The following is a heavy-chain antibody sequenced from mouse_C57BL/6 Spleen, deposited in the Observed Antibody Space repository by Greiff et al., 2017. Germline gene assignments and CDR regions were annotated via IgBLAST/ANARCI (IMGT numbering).Heavy chain of an antibody. J-gene: IGHJ4*01. CDR1: GYSITSGYY. D-gene: IGHD2-2*01. CDR3: ARNGYGYYAMDY. CDR2: ISYDGSN. V-gene: IGHV3-6*01. Sequence: EVQRVESGPGLVKPSQSLSLTCSVTGYSITSGYYWNWIRQFPGNKLEWMGYISYDGSNNYNPSLKNRISITRDTSKNQFFLKLNSVTTEDTATYYCARNGYGYYAMDYWGQGTSVTVSS.